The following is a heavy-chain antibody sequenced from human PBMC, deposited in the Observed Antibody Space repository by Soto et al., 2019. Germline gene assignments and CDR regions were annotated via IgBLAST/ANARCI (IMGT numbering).Heavy chain of an antibody. CDR1: GGSISSGGYY. CDR2: IYYSGST. V-gene: IGHV4-31*03. D-gene: IGHD4-17*01. Sequence: SGTLSLTCTVSGGSISSGGYYWSWIRQHPGKGLEWIGYIYYSGSTYYNPSLKSRVTIAVDTSKNHFSLKLSSVTAAETAVYYCASGIIGSTVTTRASPFDYWGQGTLVTLSS. CDR3: ASGIIGSTVTTRASPFDY. J-gene: IGHJ4*02.